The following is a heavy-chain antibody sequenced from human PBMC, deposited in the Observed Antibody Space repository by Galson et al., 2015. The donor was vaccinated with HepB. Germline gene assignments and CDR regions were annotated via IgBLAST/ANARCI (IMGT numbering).Heavy chain of an antibody. V-gene: IGHV2-70*11. D-gene: IGHD3-22*01. J-gene: IGHJ4*02. CDR1: GFSLSTSGMC. CDR3: ARETTTYYYDSSGSLGYYFDY. Sequence: PALVKPTQTLTLTCTFSGFSLSTSGMCVSWIRQPPGKALEWLARIDWDDDKYYSTSLKTRLTISKDTSKNQVVLTVTNMDPVDTATYYCARETTTYYYDSSGSLGYYFDYWGQGTLVTVSS. CDR2: IDWDDDK.